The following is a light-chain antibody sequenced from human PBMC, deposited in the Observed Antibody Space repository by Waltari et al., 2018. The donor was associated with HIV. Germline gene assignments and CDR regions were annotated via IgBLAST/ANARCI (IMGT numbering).Light chain of an antibody. J-gene: IGLJ1*01. CDR1: SSDVGGYKY. Sequence: QSALTQPASVSGSPGQSITISCTGTSSDVGGYKYVSWYQRYQREAPNRCIYCVVNRPAGVSNGCSCSKSGNPASLAIAGLQAEDEADYYCGSYTSSNTYVFGTGTKVTVL. CDR2: CVV. CDR3: GSYTSSNTYV. V-gene: IGLV2-14*03.